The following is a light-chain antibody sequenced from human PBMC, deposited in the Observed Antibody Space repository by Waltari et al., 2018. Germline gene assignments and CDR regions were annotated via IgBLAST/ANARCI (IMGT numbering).Light chain of an antibody. CDR1: RNNVGSYA. CDR3: STLDYSLIAQV. Sequence: QSALTQEASVSGTVGQKVTLSCTGNRNNVGSYAVGWYQQISHGAPKTGIVGNSLPVTIPSRFCGSKSGTTGSRAISGLQPEDEADYCGSTLDYSLIAQVFGVGTKLTVI. V-gene: IGLV1-44*01. J-gene: IGLJ2*01. CDR2: GNS.